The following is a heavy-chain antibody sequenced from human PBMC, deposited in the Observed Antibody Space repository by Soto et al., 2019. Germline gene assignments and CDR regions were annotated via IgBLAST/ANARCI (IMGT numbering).Heavy chain of an antibody. CDR3: ARGPYYYDSSGYYNY. V-gene: IGHV4-39*01. D-gene: IGHD3-22*01. J-gene: IGHJ4*02. Sequence: SETMSLTCTVSGGSISSSSNYWGWIRQPPGKGLEWIGSIYYSGSTYYNPSLKSRVTISVDTSKNQFSLKLSSVTAADTAVYYCARGPYYYDSSGYYNYWGQGTLVTVSS. CDR2: IYYSGST. CDR1: GGSISSSSNY.